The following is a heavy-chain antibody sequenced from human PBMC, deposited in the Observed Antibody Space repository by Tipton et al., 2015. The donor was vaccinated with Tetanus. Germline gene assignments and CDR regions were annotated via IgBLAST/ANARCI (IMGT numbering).Heavy chain of an antibody. CDR1: GYIFTNYW. Sequence: VQLVQSGPEVKKPGESLKISCKASGYIFTNYWIAWVRQMPGKGLEYMGIIFPSDSETRYNPTFRGQVTMSVDKATNTAYLQWSSLVASDNAVYYCARHGSIGARQNRFDAWGQGTPVTVSS. J-gene: IGHJ5*02. V-gene: IGHV5-51*01. CDR2: IFPSDSET. CDR3: ARHGSIGARQNRFDA. D-gene: IGHD6-6*01.